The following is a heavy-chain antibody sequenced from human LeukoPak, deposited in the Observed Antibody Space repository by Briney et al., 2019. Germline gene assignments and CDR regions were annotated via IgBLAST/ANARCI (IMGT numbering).Heavy chain of an antibody. V-gene: IGHV4-4*07. J-gene: IGHJ3*02. D-gene: IGHD3-22*01. Sequence: NPSETLSLTCTVSGGSISSYYWSWIRQPAGKGLEWIGRIYTSGSTNYNPSLKSRVTMSVDTSKNQFSLKLSSVTAADTAVYYCARVADTMMVVEEDAFDIWGQGTMVTVSS. CDR1: GGSISSYY. CDR3: ARVADTMMVVEEDAFDI. CDR2: IYTSGST.